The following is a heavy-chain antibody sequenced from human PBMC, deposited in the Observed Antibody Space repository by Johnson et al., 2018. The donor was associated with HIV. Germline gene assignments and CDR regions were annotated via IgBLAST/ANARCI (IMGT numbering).Heavy chain of an antibody. CDR1: GFTFSSYG. D-gene: IGHD1-7*01. J-gene: IGHJ3*02. V-gene: IGHV3-NL1*01. Sequence: QVQLVESGGGVVQPGRSLRLSCAASGFTFSSYGMHWVRQAPGKGLEWVAVIYSGGSTYYADSVKGRFTISRDNSKNTLYLQMNSLRAEDTAVYYCARDGRTGTMILNAFDIWGQGTMVTVSS. CDR3: ARDGRTGTMILNAFDI. CDR2: IYSGGST.